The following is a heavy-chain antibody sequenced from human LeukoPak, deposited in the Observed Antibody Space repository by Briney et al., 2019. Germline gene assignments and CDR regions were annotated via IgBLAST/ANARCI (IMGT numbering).Heavy chain of an antibody. J-gene: IGHJ6*02. D-gene: IGHD3-3*01. V-gene: IGHV3-74*01. Sequence: GGSLRLFCAASGFTFSSYWMHWVRQAPGKGLVWVSHINSDGSSTSYADSVKGRFTISRDNAKNTLYLQMNSLRAEDTAVYYCARVGVEYYDFWSGVYYYYGMDVWGQGTTVTVSS. CDR2: INSDGSST. CDR1: GFTFSSYW. CDR3: ARVGVEYYDFWSGVYYYYGMDV.